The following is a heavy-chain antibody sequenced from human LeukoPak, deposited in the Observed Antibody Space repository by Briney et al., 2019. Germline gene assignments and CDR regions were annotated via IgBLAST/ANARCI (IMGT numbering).Heavy chain of an antibody. J-gene: IGHJ6*02. CDR1: GYTFTGYY. D-gene: IGHD6-19*01. Sequence: ASVKVSCKASGYTFTGYYMHWVGQAPGQGLEWMGWINPNSGGTNYEQKFQGRVTMTRDTSISTAYMELSRLRSDDTAVYYCARQSSGWSYYYGMDVWGQGTTVTVSS. CDR2: INPNSGGT. V-gene: IGHV1-2*02. CDR3: ARQSSGWSYYYGMDV.